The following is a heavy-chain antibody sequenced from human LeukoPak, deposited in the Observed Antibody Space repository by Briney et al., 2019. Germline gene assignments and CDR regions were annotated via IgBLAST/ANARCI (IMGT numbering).Heavy chain of an antibody. V-gene: IGHV3-30*04. CDR2: ISFDGTIE. J-gene: IGHJ3*01. Sequence: PGRSLRLSCAASGFTFTNYVMHWVRQAPGKGLEWVASISFDGTIEYYADSVKGRFTISRDNSKNTLFLQLNGLRADDTSVYYCARGYDVLSGAIPDAFDVWGQGTMVTVSS. D-gene: IGHD3-9*01. CDR3: ARGYDVLSGAIPDAFDV. CDR1: GFTFTNYV.